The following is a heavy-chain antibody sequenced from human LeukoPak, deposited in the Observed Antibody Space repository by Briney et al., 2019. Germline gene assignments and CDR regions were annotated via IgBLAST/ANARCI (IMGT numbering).Heavy chain of an antibody. CDR3: ASAEGFVVVPAALDY. D-gene: IGHD2-2*01. CDR2: ISYDGSNK. J-gene: IGHJ4*02. V-gene: IGHV3-30*04. CDR1: GFTFSSYA. Sequence: GWSLRLSCAASGFTFSSYAMYWVRQAPGKGLEWVAVISYDGSNKYYADSVKGRFTISRDNSKNTLYLQMNSLRAEDTAVYYCASAEGFVVVPAALDYWGQGTLVTVSS.